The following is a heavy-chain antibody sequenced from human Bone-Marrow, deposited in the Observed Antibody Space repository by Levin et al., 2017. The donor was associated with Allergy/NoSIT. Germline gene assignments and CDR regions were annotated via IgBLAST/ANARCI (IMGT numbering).Heavy chain of an antibody. CDR3: ARDRSVYEDAFNV. CDR1: GYSISSGYY. CDR2: IFQSGST. Sequence: SETLSLTCSVSGYSISSGYYWGWIRQSPGKGMEWIGSIFQSGSTFYNPSLKSRVIISVDTSKNQFSLKLTSVTAADTAVYYCARDRSVYEDAFNVWGQGTMVTVSS. D-gene: IGHD5/OR15-5a*01. J-gene: IGHJ3*01. V-gene: IGHV4-38-2*02.